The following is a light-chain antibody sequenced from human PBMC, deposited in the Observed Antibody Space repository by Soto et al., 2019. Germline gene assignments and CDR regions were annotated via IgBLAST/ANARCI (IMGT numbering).Light chain of an antibody. J-gene: IGKJ4*01. CDR3: QQYGSSPLT. CDR1: QSVSSSY. CDR2: GAS. V-gene: IGKV3-20*01. Sequence: IVLTPSPGTLSLSPGERATLSCRASQSVSSSYLAWYQQKPGQAPRLLIYGASSRATGIPDRFSGSGSGTDFTLTIIRLEPEDFAVYYCQQYGSSPLTFGGGTKV.